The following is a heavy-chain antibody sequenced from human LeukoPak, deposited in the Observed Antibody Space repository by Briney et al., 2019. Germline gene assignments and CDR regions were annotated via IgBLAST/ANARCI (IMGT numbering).Heavy chain of an antibody. Sequence: GGSLRLSCAASGFTFSSYGMHWVRQAPGKGLEWVAVISYDGSNKYYADSVKGRFTISRDNSKNTLYLQMNSLRAEDTAVYYCAKDPPYSGSYLGYWGQGTLVTVSS. CDR1: GFTFSSYG. V-gene: IGHV3-30*18. CDR3: AKDPPYSGSYLGY. D-gene: IGHD1-26*01. CDR2: ISYDGSNK. J-gene: IGHJ4*03.